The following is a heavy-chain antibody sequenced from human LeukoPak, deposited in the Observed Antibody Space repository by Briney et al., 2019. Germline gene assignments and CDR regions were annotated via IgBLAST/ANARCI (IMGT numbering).Heavy chain of an antibody. CDR3: AIHSSGWYQGFY. Sequence: GGSLRLSCSASGFPFSSYGMDWVRQAPGKGLEWVSYISSSSNYIYYADSVKGRFTISRDNAKNSLYLHMNGLGAEDSAVYYCAIHSSGWYQGFYWGQGTLLTVSS. J-gene: IGHJ4*02. CDR1: GFPFSSYG. V-gene: IGHV3-21*01. D-gene: IGHD6-19*01. CDR2: ISSSSNYI.